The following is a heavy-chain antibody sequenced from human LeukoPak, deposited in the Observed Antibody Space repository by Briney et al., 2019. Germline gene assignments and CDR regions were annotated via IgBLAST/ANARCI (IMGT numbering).Heavy chain of an antibody. J-gene: IGHJ3*02. Sequence: GGSLRLSCEGSGFIFSSYSMNWVRQAPGKGLEWLSYISSGGQTVYYADSVKGRFTISRDNAKNSLFLQLNSLRAGDTAVYNCVRHRGAWTVHDAFAMWGQGTMVTVAS. V-gene: IGHV3-48*04. CDR2: ISSGGQTV. CDR1: GFIFSSYS. CDR3: VRHRGAWTVHDAFAM. D-gene: IGHD4-11*01.